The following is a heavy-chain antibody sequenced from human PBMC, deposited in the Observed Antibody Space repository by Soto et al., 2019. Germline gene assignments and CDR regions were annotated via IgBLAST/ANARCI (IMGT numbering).Heavy chain of an antibody. CDR3: AAGGSRARLDN. CDR1: EGTLNNYA. Sequence: QVQLVQSGAEGKKPGSSLKVSCTASEGTLNNYAISWLRQAPGQGLEWMGGIITAVSPAIYAQKFQGRVSITADEATQTAHMDLSSLRSEDTAVYYCAAGGSRARLDNWGQGTLITVST. D-gene: IGHD6-13*01. CDR2: IITAVSPA. V-gene: IGHV1-69*01. J-gene: IGHJ4*02.